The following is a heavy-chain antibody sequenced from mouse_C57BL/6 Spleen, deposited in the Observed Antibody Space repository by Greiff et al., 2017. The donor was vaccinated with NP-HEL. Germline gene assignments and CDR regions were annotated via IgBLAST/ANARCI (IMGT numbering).Heavy chain of an antibody. V-gene: IGHV3-6*01. CDR2: ISYDGSN. CDR3: ARGGGTEFAY. Sequence: EVKLMESGPGLVKPSQSLSLTCSVTGYSITSGYYWNWIRQFPGNKLEWMGYISYDGSNNYNPSLKNRISITRDTSKNQFFLKLNSVTTEDTATYYCARGGGTEFAYWGQGTLVTVSA. J-gene: IGHJ3*01. CDR1: GYSITSGYY. D-gene: IGHD2-14*01.